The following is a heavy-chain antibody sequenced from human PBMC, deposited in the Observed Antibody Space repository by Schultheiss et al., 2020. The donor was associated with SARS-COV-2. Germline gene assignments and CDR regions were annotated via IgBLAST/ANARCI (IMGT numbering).Heavy chain of an antibody. D-gene: IGHD3-3*01. Sequence: SETLSLTCTVSGGSISSGGYYWSWIRQHPGKGLEWIGYIYYSGSTNYNPSLKSRVTISVDTSKNQFSLKLSSVTAADTAVYYCARSGITIFGVDYYFDYWGQGTLVTVSS. CDR1: GGSISSGGYY. V-gene: IGHV4-61*08. CDR3: ARSGITIFGVDYYFDY. CDR2: IYYSGST. J-gene: IGHJ4*02.